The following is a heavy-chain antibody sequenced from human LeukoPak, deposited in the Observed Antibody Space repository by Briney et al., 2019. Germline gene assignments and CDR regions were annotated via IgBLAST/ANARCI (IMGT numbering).Heavy chain of an antibody. J-gene: IGHJ3*02. CDR3: ARGWQWFDI. CDR2: IYYTGST. V-gene: IGHV4-59*01. CDR1: GGSINGYY. Sequence: SETLSLTCTVSGGSINGYYCSWIRQPPGKGLAWIGYIYYTGSTNYNPSLKSRVTMSVDRSKNQFSLKLTSVTAADTAVHYCARGWQWFDIWGQGTMITASS. D-gene: IGHD6-19*01.